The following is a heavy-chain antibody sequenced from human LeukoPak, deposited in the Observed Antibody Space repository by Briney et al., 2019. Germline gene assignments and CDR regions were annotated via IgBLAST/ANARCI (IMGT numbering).Heavy chain of an antibody. D-gene: IGHD3-3*01. CDR2: IYYSGST. J-gene: IGHJ6*03. CDR3: ARGLLEWSLPDIHYYYMDV. V-gene: IGHV4-59*01. CDR1: GGPISSYY. Sequence: SETLSLTCTVSGGPISSYYWSWIRQPPGKGLEWIGYIYYSGSTNYNPSLKSRVTISVDTSKNQFSLKLSSVTAADTAVYYCARGLLEWSLPDIHYYYMDVWGKGTTVTVSS.